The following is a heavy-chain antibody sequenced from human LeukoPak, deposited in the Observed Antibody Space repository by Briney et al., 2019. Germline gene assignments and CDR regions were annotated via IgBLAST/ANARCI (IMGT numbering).Heavy chain of an antibody. J-gene: IGHJ4*02. CDR2: IYYGGRT. D-gene: IGHD6-13*01. CDR1: GGSISSSSYC. V-gene: IGHV4-39*07. CDR3: ASGVIAAAGTWRDY. Sequence: SETLSLTCTVSGGSISSSSYCWVWIRQPPGKGLEWLVSIYYGGRTYSNPSLKSRVTISVDTHKNQFSLKLSSVTAADTAVYYCASGVIAAAGTWRDYWGQGTLVTVSS.